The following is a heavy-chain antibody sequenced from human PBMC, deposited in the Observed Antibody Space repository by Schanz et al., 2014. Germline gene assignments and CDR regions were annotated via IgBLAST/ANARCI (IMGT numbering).Heavy chain of an antibody. V-gene: IGHV1-18*04. Sequence: QVHLVQSGAEVKEPGSSVKVSCKPSGGTFVTFFFTWVRQAPGQGLEWMGWISGYNGKTIYLDNLEDRISMTTDTATSPAYMELRNLRSADTAVYYCARDGNQPLDAWGQGTLVTVSS. CDR1: GGTFVTFF. D-gene: IGHD2-2*01. CDR2: ISGYNGKT. CDR3: ARDGNQPLDA. J-gene: IGHJ5*02.